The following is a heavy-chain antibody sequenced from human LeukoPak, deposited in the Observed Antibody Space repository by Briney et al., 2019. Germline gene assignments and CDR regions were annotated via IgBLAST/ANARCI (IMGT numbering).Heavy chain of an antibody. D-gene: IGHD4-17*01. J-gene: IGHJ4*02. V-gene: IGHV1-69*13. Sequence: SVKVSCKASGGTFSSYAISWVRQAPGQGLEWMGGIIPIFGTANYAQKFQGRVTITADESTSTAYMELSSLRSEDTAVYYCARRSSSYGDYEYYFDYWGQGTLVTVSS. CDR1: GGTFSSYA. CDR2: IIPIFGTA. CDR3: ARRSSSYGDYEYYFDY.